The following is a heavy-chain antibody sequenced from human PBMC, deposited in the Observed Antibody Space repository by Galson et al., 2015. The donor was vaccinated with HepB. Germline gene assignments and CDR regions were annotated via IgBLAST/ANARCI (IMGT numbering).Heavy chain of an antibody. CDR3: AHGAGWLFDY. D-gene: IGHD6-19*01. CDR2: VYWNDDN. CDR1: GFSLSAEAVG. V-gene: IGHV2-5*01. J-gene: IGHJ4*02. Sequence: PALVKPTQTLTLTCTFSGFSLSAEAVGVGWIRQPPGKALEWLALVYWNDDNHFSSSLRSRLTITKDTSKNQVVLTMTDMDPVDTATYFCAHGAGWLFDYWGQGALVTVSS.